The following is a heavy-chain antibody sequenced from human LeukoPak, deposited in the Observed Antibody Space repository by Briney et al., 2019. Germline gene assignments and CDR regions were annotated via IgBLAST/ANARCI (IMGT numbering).Heavy chain of an antibody. D-gene: IGHD3-22*01. CDR3: ARDRYYYDSSGSALDY. CDR1: GGSISSFY. V-gene: IGHV4-59*01. CDR2: IYYSGST. Sequence: PSETLSLTCTVSGGSISSFYWSWIRQPPGKGLEWIGYIYYSGSTNYNPSLKSRVTISIDTSNNQFSLKLNSVTAADTAVYYCARDRYYYDSSGSALDYWGQGTLVTVSS. J-gene: IGHJ4*02.